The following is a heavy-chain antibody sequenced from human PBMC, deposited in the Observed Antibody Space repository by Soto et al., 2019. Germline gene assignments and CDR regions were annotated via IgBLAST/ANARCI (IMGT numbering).Heavy chain of an antibody. CDR1: GFFFNGFD. J-gene: IGHJ4*02. CDR2: ISANAGNI. V-gene: IGHV3-23*01. D-gene: IGHD6-13*01. Sequence: VGSQRLSCAASGFFFNGFDMSWVRQAPGMGLEWVSTISANAGNINYAGSVRGRFSISRDSSKNSVDLQMNSLRVEDTAVYFCTKGSIPAVGRVFFESWGQGTLVTVSS. CDR3: TKGSIPAVGRVFFES.